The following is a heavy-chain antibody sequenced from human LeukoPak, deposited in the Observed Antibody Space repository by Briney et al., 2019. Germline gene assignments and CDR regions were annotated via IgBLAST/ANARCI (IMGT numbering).Heavy chain of an antibody. CDR1: GFTFSRYA. CDR2: ITDNGGRT. J-gene: IGHJ4*02. CDR3: VKDVGGSSAFDY. Sequence: PGGSLRLSCSASGFTFSRYAMHWVRQAPGKGLEYVSGITDNGGRTHYGDSVKGRFSISRDNSKNTLHLQMSTLRAEDTALYYCVKDVGGSSAFDYWGQGILVTV. D-gene: IGHD1-26*01. V-gene: IGHV3-64D*09.